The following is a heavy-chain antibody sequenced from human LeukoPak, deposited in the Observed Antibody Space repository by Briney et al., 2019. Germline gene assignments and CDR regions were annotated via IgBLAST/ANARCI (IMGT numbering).Heavy chain of an antibody. CDR2: ISYDRSNK. Sequence: GGSLRLSCAASGFTFSSYAMHWVRQTPGKGLEWVAVISYDRSNKYYADSVRGRFTISRDNSKNTLYLQMNSLRAEDTAVYYCARGDLHYHDSTRRGFDIRGQGTMVTVSS. CDR3: ARGDLHYHDSTRRGFDI. J-gene: IGHJ3*02. V-gene: IGHV3-30*04. D-gene: IGHD3-10*01. CDR1: GFTFSSYA.